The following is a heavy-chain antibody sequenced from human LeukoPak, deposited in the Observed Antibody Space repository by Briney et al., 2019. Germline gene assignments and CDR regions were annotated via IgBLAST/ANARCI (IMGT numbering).Heavy chain of an antibody. CDR3: AREMYYSGSGSPNAFDI. D-gene: IGHD3-10*01. V-gene: IGHV4-59*01. Sequence: PSETLSLTCTVSGGSISGYYWTWMRQPPGKGLEWIGYIYYSGSTNYNPSLKSRVTISIDTSKNQFSLKLSSVTAADTAVYFCAREMYYSGSGSPNAFDIWGQGTMVTVSS. CDR1: GGSISGYY. CDR2: IYYSGST. J-gene: IGHJ3*02.